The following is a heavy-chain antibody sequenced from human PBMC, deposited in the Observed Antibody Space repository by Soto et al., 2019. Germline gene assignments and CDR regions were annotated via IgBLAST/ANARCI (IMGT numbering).Heavy chain of an antibody. CDR1: GFTFSSYA. CDR3: ARRGSGSYYDY. J-gene: IGHJ4*02. D-gene: IGHD1-26*01. V-gene: IGHV3-23*01. Sequence: EVQLLESGGGLVQPGGSLRLSCAASGFTFSSYAMRWVRQAPVKGLAWVSAISGSGGSTYYAASVKSRFTISRDTSKNPLYLQMNSLRAEDTAVYYCARRGSGSYYDYGGQGTLVTVSS. CDR2: ISGSGGST.